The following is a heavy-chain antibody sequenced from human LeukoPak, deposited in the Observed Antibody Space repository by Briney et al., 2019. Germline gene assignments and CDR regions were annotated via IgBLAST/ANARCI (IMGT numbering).Heavy chain of an antibody. V-gene: IGHV1-8*01. CDR3: ASRLAGLDAFDI. CDR1: GYTFTSYD. J-gene: IGHJ3*02. D-gene: IGHD6-19*01. CDR2: MNPNSGNT. Sequence: ASEKVSCKASGYTFTSYDINWVRQATGQGLEWMGWMNPNSGNTGYAQKFQGRVTMTRNTSISTAYMELSSLRSEDTAVYYCASRLAGLDAFDIWGQGTMVTVSS.